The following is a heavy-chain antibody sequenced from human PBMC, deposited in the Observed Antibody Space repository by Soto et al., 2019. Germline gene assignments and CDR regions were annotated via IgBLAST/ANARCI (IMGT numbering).Heavy chain of an antibody. Sequence: SETLSLTCTVSDHSISSRYYWGWIRQPPGKGLEWIGSIYYGGTTYYNPSLKSRVTISMDTSKSQFSLRLSSVTAADTAVYYCARDGSVGTGWFDPWGQGTLVTV. CDR3: ARDGSVGTGWFDP. D-gene: IGHD1-26*01. CDR1: DHSISSRYY. J-gene: IGHJ5*02. V-gene: IGHV4-38-2*02. CDR2: IYYGGTT.